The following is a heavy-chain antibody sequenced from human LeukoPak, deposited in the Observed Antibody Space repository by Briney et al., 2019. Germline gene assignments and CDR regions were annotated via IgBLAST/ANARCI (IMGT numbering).Heavy chain of an antibody. Sequence: GGSLRLSCAASGFGFSNFWMHWVRQAPGKGLEWVSRIKTDGSITAYADSVKGRFTISRDHAKNTLYLHMNSLKGEDTATYFCTREADPAFSASSSPDFWGQGTPVTVS. CDR2: IKTDGSIT. CDR1: GFGFSNFW. CDR3: TREADPAFSASSSPDF. J-gene: IGHJ4*02. D-gene: IGHD6-6*01. V-gene: IGHV3-74*01.